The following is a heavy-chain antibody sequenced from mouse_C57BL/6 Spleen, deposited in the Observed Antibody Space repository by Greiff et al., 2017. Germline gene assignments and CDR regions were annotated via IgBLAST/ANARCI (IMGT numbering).Heavy chain of an antibody. Sequence: QVQLQQSGPGLVAPSQSLSITCTVSGFSLTSYAISWVRQPPGKGLEWLGVIWTGGGTNYNSALKSRLSISKDNSKSQVFLKMNSLQTDDTARYYCARRYGSSYGWYFDVWGTGTTVTVSS. CDR2: IWTGGGT. CDR1: GFSLTSYA. D-gene: IGHD1-1*01. CDR3: ARRYGSSYGWYFDV. J-gene: IGHJ1*03. V-gene: IGHV2-9-1*01.